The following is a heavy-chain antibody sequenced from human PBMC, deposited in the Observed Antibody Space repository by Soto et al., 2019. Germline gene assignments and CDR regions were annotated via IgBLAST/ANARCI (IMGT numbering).Heavy chain of an antibody. Sequence: PSETLSLTCTVSGASISGFYWSWIRKSAGKGLEWIGRIYATGTTDYSPSLKSRVMMSVDTSKKQFSLKLRSVTAADTAVYYCVRDGTKTLRDWFDPWGQG. D-gene: IGHD1-1*01. CDR1: GASISGFY. J-gene: IGHJ5*02. CDR2: IYATGTT. V-gene: IGHV4-4*07. CDR3: VRDGTKTLRDWFDP.